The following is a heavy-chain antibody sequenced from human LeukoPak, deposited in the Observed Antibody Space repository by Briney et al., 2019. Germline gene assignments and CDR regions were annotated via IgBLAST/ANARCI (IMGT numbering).Heavy chain of an antibody. Sequence: ASVKVSCKTSGYTFTSYHINWVRQATGQGLEWMGWMNPYSGDRGYAQKFQGRLSITSDTSISTAYTDLSSLRSEDTAVYFCARTTSLTASGYDYWGQGTLVTVSS. D-gene: IGHD4-17*01. CDR2: MNPYSGDR. J-gene: IGHJ4*02. CDR1: GYTFTSYH. V-gene: IGHV1-8*03. CDR3: ARTTSLTASGYDY.